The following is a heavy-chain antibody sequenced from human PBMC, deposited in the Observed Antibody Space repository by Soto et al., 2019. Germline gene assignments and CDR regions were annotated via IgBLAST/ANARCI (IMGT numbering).Heavy chain of an antibody. CDR1: GYTFTSYG. V-gene: IGHV1-18*01. D-gene: IGHD3-3*01. CDR3: ASLRHWSGYYTFGY. J-gene: IGHJ4*02. CDR2: ISAYNGNT. Sequence: ASVKVSCKASGYTFTSYGISWVRQAPGQGLEWMGWISAYNGNTNYAQKLQGRVTMTTDTSTSTAYMELRSLRSDDTAVYYCASLRHWSGYYTFGYWGQGTLVTVSS.